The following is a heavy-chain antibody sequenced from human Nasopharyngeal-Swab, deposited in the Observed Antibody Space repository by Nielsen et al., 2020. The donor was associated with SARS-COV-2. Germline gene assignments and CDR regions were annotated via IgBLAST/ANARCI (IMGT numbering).Heavy chain of an antibody. V-gene: IGHV4-59*01. CDR2: IYYSGST. Sequence: GSLRLSCTVSGGSISSYYWSWIRQPPGKGLEWIGYIYYSGSTNYNPSLKSRLTMSLDTSKKKFSLNLSSVTAADTAVYYCAKGARGYSGYIDHWGQGTLVTVSS. CDR3: AKGARGYSGYIDH. D-gene: IGHD5-12*01. CDR1: GGSISSYY. J-gene: IGHJ4*02.